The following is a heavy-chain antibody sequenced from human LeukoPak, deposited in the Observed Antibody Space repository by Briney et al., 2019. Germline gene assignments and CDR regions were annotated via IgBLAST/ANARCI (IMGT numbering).Heavy chain of an antibody. J-gene: IGHJ4*02. CDR3: ARQPYSGYPFDY. Sequence: PSETLSLTCTVSGGSISSYYWSWIRQPPGKGLGWIGYIYYSGSTNYNPSLKSRVTISVDTSKNQFSLKLSSVTAADTAVYYCARQPYSGYPFDYWGQGTLVTVSS. D-gene: IGHD5-12*01. CDR1: GGSISSYY. CDR2: IYYSGST. V-gene: IGHV4-59*08.